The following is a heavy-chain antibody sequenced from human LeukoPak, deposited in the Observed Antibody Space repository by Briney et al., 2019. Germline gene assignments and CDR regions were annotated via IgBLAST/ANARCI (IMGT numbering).Heavy chain of an antibody. CDR1: GGSFSGYY. J-gene: IGHJ4*02. V-gene: IGHV4-34*01. Sequence: SETLSLTCAVYGGSFSGYYWSWIRQPPGKGLEWIGEINHSGSTNYNPSLKSRVTISVDTSKNQFSLKLSSVTAADTAVYYCARSTAARGFFDYWGQGTLVTVSS. CDR3: ARSTAARGFFDY. CDR2: INHSGST. D-gene: IGHD2-2*01.